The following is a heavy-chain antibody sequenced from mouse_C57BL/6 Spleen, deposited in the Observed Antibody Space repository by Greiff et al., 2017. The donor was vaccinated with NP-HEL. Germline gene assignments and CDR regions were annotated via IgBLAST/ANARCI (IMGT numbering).Heavy chain of an antibody. CDR1: GYTFTDYY. CDR2: INPNNGGT. CDR3: ARRGYYDYDLYAMDY. Sequence: EVQLQQSGPELVKPGASVKISCKASGYTFTDYYMNWVKQSHGKSLEWIGAINPNNGGTSFNQKFKGKATLTVSQYSSTAYMERRSLTSEDSAVYYCARRGYYDYDLYAMDYWGQGTSVTVSS. V-gene: IGHV1-26*01. D-gene: IGHD2-4*01. J-gene: IGHJ4*01.